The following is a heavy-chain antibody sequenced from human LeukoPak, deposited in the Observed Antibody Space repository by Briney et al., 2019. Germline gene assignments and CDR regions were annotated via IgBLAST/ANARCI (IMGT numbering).Heavy chain of an antibody. CDR2: INPSGGST. D-gene: IGHD6-13*01. V-gene: IGHV1-46*01. CDR1: GYTFTSYY. J-gene: IGHJ4*02. CDR3: ARDLEGMGYFDY. Sequence: ASVKVSCKASGYTFTSYYMHWVRQAPGQGLEWMGIINPSGGSTSYAQKFQGRVTMTRDMSTSTVYMELSSLRSEDTAVYYCARDLEGMGYFDYWGQGTLVTVSS.